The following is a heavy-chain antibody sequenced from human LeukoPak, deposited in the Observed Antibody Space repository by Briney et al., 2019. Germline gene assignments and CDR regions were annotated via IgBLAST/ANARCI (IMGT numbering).Heavy chain of an antibody. CDR1: GGTFA. CDR3: TRDLKLYSSSSNYFDY. J-gene: IGHJ4*02. Sequence: SVKVSCKASGGTFAISWVRQAPGQGLEWMGGIIPIYGTTNYAQKFQGRVTITADESTSTAYMEVGSLTSEDTAVYYCTRDLKLYSSSSNYFDYWRQGTLVTVSS. CDR2: IIPIYGTT. D-gene: IGHD6-6*01. V-gene: IGHV1-69*01.